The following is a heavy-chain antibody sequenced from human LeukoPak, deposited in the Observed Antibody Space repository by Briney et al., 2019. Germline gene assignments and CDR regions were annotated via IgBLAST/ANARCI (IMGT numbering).Heavy chain of an antibody. CDR2: IYPGDSDT. CDR1: GSRFTSYW. D-gene: IGHD1-26*01. V-gene: IGHV5-51*01. J-gene: IGHJ4*02. CDR3: ARAVGATHFDY. Sequence: GAPLKISSKGSGSRFTSYWVGWVRQMPGKGLEWMGIIYPGDSDTRYSPSFQGQVTISADKSISTPYLQWSSLKASDTAMYYCARAVGATHFDYWGQGTLVTVSS.